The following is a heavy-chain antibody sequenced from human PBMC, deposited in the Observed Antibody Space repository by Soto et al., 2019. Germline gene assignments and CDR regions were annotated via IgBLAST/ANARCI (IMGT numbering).Heavy chain of an antibody. CDR1: GFKFSDYW. J-gene: IGHJ4*02. V-gene: IGHV3-7*03. Sequence: LRLSCAASGFKFSDYWMSWVRQAPGKGLEWVGNIKHDTSEAHYADSVKGRFTITRDNIKNFLFLQMNGLRSDDTASYYCARDGLLFSGPYRPSRFDYWGLGTLVTVSS. CDR3: ARDGLLFSGPYRPSRFDY. D-gene: IGHD3-16*02. CDR2: IKHDTSEA.